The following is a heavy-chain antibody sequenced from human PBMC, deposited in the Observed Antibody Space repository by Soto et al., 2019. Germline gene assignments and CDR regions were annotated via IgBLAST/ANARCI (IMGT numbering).Heavy chain of an antibody. J-gene: IGHJ5*02. CDR1: GFTVNNFG. V-gene: IGHV3-30*18. CDR3: AKDVFSGGWYNYCDP. CDR2: ISHDGTAN. Sequence: QVHLVESGGGVVQPGRSLRLSCAASGFTVNNFGMHWVRQAPGKGPEWVAMISHDGTANYYAGSVKGRFTISRDNSKNTLYLQMNTLRTEDTAVYYCAKDVFSGGWYNYCDPWGQGTLVTVSS. D-gene: IGHD2-15*01.